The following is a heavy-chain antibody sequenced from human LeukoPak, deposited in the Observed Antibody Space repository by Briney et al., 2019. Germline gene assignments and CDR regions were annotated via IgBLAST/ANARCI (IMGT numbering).Heavy chain of an antibody. D-gene: IGHD2-2*01. CDR2: IYHSGST. V-gene: IGHV4-30-2*01. J-gene: IGHJ4*02. CDR3: ARLTMRGVPAARGALYY. CDR1: GGSISSGGYS. Sequence: SQTLSLTCAVSGGSISSGGYSWSWIRQPPGKGLEWIGYIYHSGSTYYNPSLKSRVTISVDTSKNQFSLKLSSVTAADTAVYYCARLTMRGVPAARGALYYWGQGTLVTVSS.